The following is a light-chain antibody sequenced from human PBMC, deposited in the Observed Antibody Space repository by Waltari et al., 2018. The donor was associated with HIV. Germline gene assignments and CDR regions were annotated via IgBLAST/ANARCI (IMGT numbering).Light chain of an antibody. Sequence: QSALTQPASVSGSPRQSITIPCTGTSSDVGGYNYVSWYQQHPGKAPQLMIYDVSNQPSGLADRLSGSKSGNTASLTISGLQAEDEADYYCSSYTSSSTPYVFGTGTKVTVL. CDR1: SSDVGGYNY. J-gene: IGLJ1*01. CDR2: DVS. CDR3: SSYTSSSTPYV. V-gene: IGLV2-14*03.